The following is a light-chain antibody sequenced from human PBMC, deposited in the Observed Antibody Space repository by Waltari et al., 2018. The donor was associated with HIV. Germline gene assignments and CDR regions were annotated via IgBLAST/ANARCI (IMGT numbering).Light chain of an antibody. V-gene: IGLV1-47*01. CDR2: KND. CDR1: GTNIGPRY. J-gene: IGLJ2*01. Sequence: QSVLTQPPSASGTPGQRVPIPCSASGTNIGPRYLSWSQKFPGTAPKLLIYKNDERPSGVPDRFSGSKSGTSASLAISGLRSEDEADYYCATWDDSVNAHVVFGGGTKLTVL. CDR3: ATWDDSVNAHVV.